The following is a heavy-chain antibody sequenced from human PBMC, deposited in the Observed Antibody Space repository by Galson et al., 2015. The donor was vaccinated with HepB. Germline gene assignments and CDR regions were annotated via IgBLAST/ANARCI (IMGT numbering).Heavy chain of an antibody. CDR2: ISYGGSNK. CDR3: ASVFFDYDGNYAFKH. CDR1: GLIFSNYF. J-gene: IGHJ1*01. V-gene: IGHV3-30-3*01. Sequence: SLRLSCAASGLIFSNYFMHWVRQAPGKGLEWVALISYGGSNKDYADSVKGRFTISRDNSKNTLYLQMNSLRSDDTAVYYCASVFFDYDGNYAFKHWGQGTLVTVSS. D-gene: IGHD4-23*01.